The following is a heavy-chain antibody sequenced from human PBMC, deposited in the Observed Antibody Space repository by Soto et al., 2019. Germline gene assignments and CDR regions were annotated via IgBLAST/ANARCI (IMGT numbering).Heavy chain of an antibody. CDR1: GYSFSSYW. V-gene: IGHV5-51*01. D-gene: IGHD2-21*01. CDR2: IYPYDSEK. J-gene: IGHJ6*02. CDR3: ARQSPDWSSGLDV. Sequence: PGEPLKISCKGSGYSFSSYWIFWVRQMPGKGLEWMGIIYPYDSEKRSTPSFQGQVTISVDKSINTVYLQWSSLKASDPAIYYCARQSPDWSSGLDVWYQGTTVTVSS.